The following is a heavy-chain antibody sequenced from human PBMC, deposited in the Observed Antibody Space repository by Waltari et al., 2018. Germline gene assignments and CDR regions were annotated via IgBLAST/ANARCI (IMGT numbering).Heavy chain of an antibody. CDR1: GDSISSHY. CDR2: TYHNGAT. Sequence: QVQLQESGPRLVKPSETPSLTCSVSGDSISSHYWSWIRQSPGKGLEWLGYTYHNGATNYNPSLERRVTISGDTSMNQFSLRLSSVTTADTAVYYCARGRSAGGFFTFDSWGQGALVTVSS. J-gene: IGHJ4*02. D-gene: IGHD3-3*01. V-gene: IGHV4-59*11. CDR3: ARGRSAGGFFTFDS.